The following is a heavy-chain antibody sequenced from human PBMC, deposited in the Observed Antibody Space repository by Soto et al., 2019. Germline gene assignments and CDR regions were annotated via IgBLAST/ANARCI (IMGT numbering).Heavy chain of an antibody. D-gene: IGHD6-19*01. J-gene: IGHJ4*02. CDR3: AKSPPAVAGYFDY. CDR2: TSFDGSSG. V-gene: IGHV3-30*18. CDR1: GFTFSSSG. Sequence: QVQLVESGGGVVQPGRSLRLSCAASGFTFSSSGMHWVSQAPGKGLEWVAVTSFDGSSGYYADSVRGRFTISRDNSNNTLYLQMNSLRDEDTSVYYCAKSPPAVAGYFDYWGQGTLVTVSS.